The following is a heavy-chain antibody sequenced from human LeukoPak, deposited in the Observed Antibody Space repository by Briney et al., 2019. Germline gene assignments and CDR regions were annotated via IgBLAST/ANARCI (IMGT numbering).Heavy chain of an antibody. Sequence: SVKVSCKASGGTFSSYAISWVRQAPGQGLEWMGGIIPIFGTANYAQKFLGRVTITADESTSTAYMELSSLRSEDTAVYYCARSPSPLRFLEWSHDYWGQGALVTVSS. CDR2: IIPIFGTA. D-gene: IGHD3-3*01. CDR1: GGTFSSYA. V-gene: IGHV1-69*13. CDR3: ARSPSPLRFLEWSHDY. J-gene: IGHJ4*02.